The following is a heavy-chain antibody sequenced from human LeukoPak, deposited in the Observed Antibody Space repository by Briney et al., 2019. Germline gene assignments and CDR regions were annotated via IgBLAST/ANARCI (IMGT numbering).Heavy chain of an antibody. D-gene: IGHD1-26*01. Sequence: GGSLRLSCAGSGFSFSHTWMNWVRQAPGKGLEYIGRIKSKTNGGEATVYAAAVTGRFFISRDDSASTLYLHLNSLKTEDTAVYYCATDRIVGASAFDVWGQGTMVTVSS. V-gene: IGHV3-15*01. CDR2: IKSKTNGGEAT. CDR3: ATDRIVGASAFDV. J-gene: IGHJ3*01. CDR1: GFSFSHTW.